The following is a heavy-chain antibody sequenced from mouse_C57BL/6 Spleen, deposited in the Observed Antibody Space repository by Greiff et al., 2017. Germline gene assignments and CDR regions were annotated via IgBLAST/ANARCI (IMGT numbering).Heavy chain of an antibody. V-gene: IGHV1-55*01. J-gene: IGHJ4*01. D-gene: IGHD1-1*01. CDR3: AGDGSSYPYAMDY. CDR1: GYTFTSYW. CDR2: IYPGSGST. Sequence: VQLQQSGAELVKPGASVKMPCKASGYTFTSYWITWVKQRPGQGLEWIGDIYPGSGSTNYNEKFKSKATLTVDTSSSTAYLQLSSLTSEDSAVYYCAGDGSSYPYAMDYWGQGTSVTVSS.